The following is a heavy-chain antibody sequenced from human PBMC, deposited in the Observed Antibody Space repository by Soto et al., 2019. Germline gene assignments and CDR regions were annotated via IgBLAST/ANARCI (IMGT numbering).Heavy chain of an antibody. CDR2: IYYSGST. CDR3: ARHGVVFGVVTTNWFDP. J-gene: IGHJ5*02. Sequence: TLSLTCTVSGGSISSSSYYWGWIRQPPGKGLEWIGSIYYSGSTYYNPSLKSRVTISVDTSKNQFSLKLSSVTAADTAVYYCARHGVVFGVVTTNWFDPWGQGTLVTVSS. D-gene: IGHD3-3*01. V-gene: IGHV4-39*01. CDR1: GGSISSSSYY.